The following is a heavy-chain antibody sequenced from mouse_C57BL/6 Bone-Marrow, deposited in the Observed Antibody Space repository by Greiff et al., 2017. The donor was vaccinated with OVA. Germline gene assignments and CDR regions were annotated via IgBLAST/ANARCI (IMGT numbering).Heavy chain of an antibody. Sequence: QVQLQQSGAELVRPGASVKLSCKASGYTFTDYYINWVKQRPGQGLEWIARIYPGSGNTYYNEKFKGKATLTAEKSSSTAYMQLSSLTSEDSAVYFCARQENYGNYGWYFDVWGTGTTVTVSS. CDR3: ARQENYGNYGWYFDV. J-gene: IGHJ1*03. CDR1: GYTFTDYY. CDR2: IYPGSGNT. D-gene: IGHD2-1*01. V-gene: IGHV1-76*01.